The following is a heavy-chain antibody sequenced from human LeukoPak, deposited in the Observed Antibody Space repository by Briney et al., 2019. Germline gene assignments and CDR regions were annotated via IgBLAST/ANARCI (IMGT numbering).Heavy chain of an antibody. CDR3: ARDRGPGIAAAATDY. CDR1: GYTFTSYG. J-gene: IGHJ4*02. V-gene: IGHV1-18*01. CDR2: ISAYNGNT. D-gene: IGHD6-13*01. Sequence: ASVKVSCKASGYTFTSYGLSWVRQAPGQGLEGMGWISAYNGNTNYAQKLQGRVTMTTDTSTSTAYMELRSLRSDDTAVYYCARDRGPGIAAAATDYWGQGTLVTVSS.